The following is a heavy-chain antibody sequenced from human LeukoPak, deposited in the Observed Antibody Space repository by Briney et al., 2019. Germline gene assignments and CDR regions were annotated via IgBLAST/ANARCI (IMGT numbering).Heavy chain of an antibody. CDR1: GFTFSSYW. Sequence: AGGSLRLACAADGFTFSSYWRHWVRQAPGKGLVWVSRINSDGSSTIYADSVKGRFTISTDNAKNTLYLQMNSLRAEDTAVYYCARAGGFLEWLLADYFDYWGQGTLVTVSS. CDR2: INSDGSST. CDR3: ARAGGFLEWLLADYFDY. V-gene: IGHV3-74*01. J-gene: IGHJ4*02. D-gene: IGHD3-3*01.